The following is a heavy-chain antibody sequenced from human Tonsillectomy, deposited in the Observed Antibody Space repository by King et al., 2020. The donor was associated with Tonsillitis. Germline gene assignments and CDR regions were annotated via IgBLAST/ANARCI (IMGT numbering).Heavy chain of an antibody. Sequence: VQLVESGAEVKKPGASVKVSCKASGYTFTSYGISWVRQAPGQGLEWMGWISAYNGNTNYAQKPQGRVTMTTDTSTSTAYMELRSLRSDDTAVYYCARVIHRWFGELVWFDPWGQGTLVTVSS. CDR1: GYTFTSYG. V-gene: IGHV1-18*01. CDR3: ARVIHRWFGELVWFDP. D-gene: IGHD3-10*01. J-gene: IGHJ5*02. CDR2: ISAYNGNT.